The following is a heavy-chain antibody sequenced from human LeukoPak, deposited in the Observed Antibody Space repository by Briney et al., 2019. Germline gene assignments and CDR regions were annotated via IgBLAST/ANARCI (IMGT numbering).Heavy chain of an antibody. D-gene: IGHD3-22*01. V-gene: IGHV1-8*03. CDR2: MNPNSGNT. CDR3: ASIYDSSGYYSPGEFDY. CDR1: GYTFTSYD. J-gene: IGHJ4*02. Sequence: ASVKVSCKASGYTFTSYDINWVRQAPGQGLEWMGWMNPNSGNTGYAQKFQGRVTITRNTSISTAYMELSSLRSEDTAVYYCASIYDSSGYYSPGEFDYWGQGTLVTVSS.